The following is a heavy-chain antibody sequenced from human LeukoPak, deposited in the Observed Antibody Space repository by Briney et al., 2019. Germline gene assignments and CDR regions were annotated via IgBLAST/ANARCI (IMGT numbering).Heavy chain of an antibody. V-gene: IGHV4-34*01. D-gene: IGHD2-2*01. CDR1: GGSFSGYY. CDR3: ARSVVVPAALHYYYYMDV. CDR2: INHSGST. Sequence: SETLSLTCAVYGGSFSGYYWSWIRQPPGKGLEWIGEINHSGSTNYNPSLKSRVTISVDTSKNQFSLKLSSVTAADTAVYYCARSVVVPAALHYYYYMDVWGKGTTVTVSS. J-gene: IGHJ6*03.